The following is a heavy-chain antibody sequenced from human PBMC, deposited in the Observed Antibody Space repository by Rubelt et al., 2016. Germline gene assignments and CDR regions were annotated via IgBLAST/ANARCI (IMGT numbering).Heavy chain of an antibody. CDR2: ISSSSTYM. J-gene: IGHJ4*02. Sequence: EVQLVESGGGLVKPGGSLRLSCAASGFAFDTYKMNWIRQAPGKGLEWVSSISSSSTYMYYADSVKGRFTISRDNARNTLYLQMNSLRAEDTAVYYCARDSLAFDYWGQGTLVTVSS. CDR1: GFAFDTYK. V-gene: IGHV3-21*01. CDR3: ARDSLAFDY.